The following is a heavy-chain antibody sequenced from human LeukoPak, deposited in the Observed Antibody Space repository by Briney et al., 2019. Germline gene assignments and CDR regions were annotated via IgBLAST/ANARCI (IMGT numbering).Heavy chain of an antibody. Sequence: GGSLRLSCAASGFTFSSYAMSRVRQAPGKGLEWVSAISGSGGSTYYADSVKGRFTISRDNSKNTLYLQMNSLRAEDTAVYYCAKEGYDFWSGYYVDYWGQGTLVTVSS. CDR3: AKEGYDFWSGYYVDY. CDR1: GFTFSSYA. D-gene: IGHD3-3*01. J-gene: IGHJ4*02. CDR2: ISGSGGST. V-gene: IGHV3-23*01.